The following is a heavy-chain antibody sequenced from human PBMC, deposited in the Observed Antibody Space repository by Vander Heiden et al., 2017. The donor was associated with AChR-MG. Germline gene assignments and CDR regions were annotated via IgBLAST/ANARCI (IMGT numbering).Heavy chain of an antibody. CDR2: IIPIFGTA. CDR3: ASKSDRSSGWSEYYYYMDV. D-gene: IGHD6-19*01. Sequence: QVQLVQSGAEVKKPGSSVKVSCKASGGTFSSYAISWVRQAPGQGLEWMGGIIPIFGTANYAQKFQGRVTITADESTSTAYMELSSLRSEDTAVYYCASKSDRSSGWSEYYYYMDVWGKGTTVTVSS. V-gene: IGHV1-69*01. CDR1: GGTFSSYA. J-gene: IGHJ6*03.